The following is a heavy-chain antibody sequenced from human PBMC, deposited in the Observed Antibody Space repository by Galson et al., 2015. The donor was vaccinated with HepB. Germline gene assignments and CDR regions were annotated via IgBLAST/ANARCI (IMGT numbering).Heavy chain of an antibody. V-gene: IGHV7-4-1*02. D-gene: IGHD6-19*01. CDR3: ACGGYSSGWYGLGGY. CDR1: GYTFTSYA. J-gene: IGHJ4*02. Sequence: SVKVSCKASGYTFTSYAMNWVRQAPGQGLEWMGWINTNTGNPTYAQGFTGRFVFSLDTSVSTAYLQISSLKAEDTAVYYCACGGYSSGWYGLGGYWGQGTLVTVSS. CDR2: INTNTGNP.